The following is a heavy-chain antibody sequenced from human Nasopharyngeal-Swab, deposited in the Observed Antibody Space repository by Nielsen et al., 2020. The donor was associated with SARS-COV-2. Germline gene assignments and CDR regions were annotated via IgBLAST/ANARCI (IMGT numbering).Heavy chain of an antibody. CDR2: IGDKDHNYAT. V-gene: IGHV3-73*01. J-gene: IGHJ4*02. Sequence: GESLKISCAASGFIFSASAIHWVRQAPGKGLEWVGRIGDKDHNYATTYGASVQGRFTIPRDESKNTAFLQMDSLKTEDTALYYCTTDFYFDYWGQGTLVTVSP. CDR3: TTDFYFDY. CDR1: GFIFSASA.